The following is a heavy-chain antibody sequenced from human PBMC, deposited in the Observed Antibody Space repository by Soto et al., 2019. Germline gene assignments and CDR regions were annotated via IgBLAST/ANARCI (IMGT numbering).Heavy chain of an antibody. CDR1: GGSISSSSYY. V-gene: IGHV4-39*02. CDR3: ARDHPFDP. CDR2: IYYSGSI. Sequence: SETLSLTCSVSGGSISSSSYYWGWIRQPPGKGLEWIGSIYYSGSIYYNPSLKSRVTISVDTSKNQFSLKLSSVTAAETAVYYCARDHPFDPWGQGTLVTVSS. J-gene: IGHJ5*02.